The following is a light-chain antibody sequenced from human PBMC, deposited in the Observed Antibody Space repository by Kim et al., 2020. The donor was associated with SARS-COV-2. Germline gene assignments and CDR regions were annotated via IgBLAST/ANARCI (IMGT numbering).Light chain of an antibody. J-gene: IGKJ1*01. CDR2: RAS. CDR1: QSISTW. CDR3: QQYNRYAWT. Sequence: DIQMTQSPSSLSASVGDRVTITCRASQSISTWLAWYQLKPGRAPKLLIYRASILESGVPSRFSGSGSGTEFTLTISSLQSDDVASYYCQQYNRYAWTFGQGTKVDIK. V-gene: IGKV1-5*03.